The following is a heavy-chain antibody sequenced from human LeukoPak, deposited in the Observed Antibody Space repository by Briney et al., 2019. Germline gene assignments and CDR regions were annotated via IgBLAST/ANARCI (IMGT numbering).Heavy chain of an antibody. J-gene: IGHJ4*02. CDR2: ISYDGSNK. Sequence: PGGSLRLSWAASGFTFSSYGMHWVRQAPGKGLEWVAVISYDGSNKYYADSVKGRFTISRDNAKNSLYLQMNSLRAEDTAVYYCARDRGSGSYYNGFDYWGQGTLVTVSS. CDR3: ARDRGSGSYYNGFDY. D-gene: IGHD3-10*01. V-gene: IGHV3-30*03. CDR1: GFTFSSYG.